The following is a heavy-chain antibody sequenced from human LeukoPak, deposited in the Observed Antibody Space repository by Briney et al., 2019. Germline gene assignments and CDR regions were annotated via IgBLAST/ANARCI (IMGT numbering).Heavy chain of an antibody. CDR1: GFTFSNAW. J-gene: IGHJ4*02. D-gene: IGHD1-26*01. V-gene: IGHV3-15*05. Sequence: PGGSLRLSCAASGFTFSNAWMSWVRQAPGKGLEWVGRIKSKTDGGTTDYAAPVKGRFTISRDDSKNTLYLQMNSLRAEDTAVYYCARDEAPHSGSYWQRARHIDYWGQGTLVTVSS. CDR2: IKSKTDGGTT. CDR3: ARDEAPHSGSYWQRARHIDY.